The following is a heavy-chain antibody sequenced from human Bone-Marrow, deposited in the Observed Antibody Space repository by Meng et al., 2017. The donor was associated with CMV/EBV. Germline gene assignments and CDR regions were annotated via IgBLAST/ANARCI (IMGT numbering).Heavy chain of an antibody. CDR3: ARGRRGVVTIDY. CDR2: INHSGST. CDR1: GGSFSGYY. J-gene: IGHJ4*02. D-gene: IGHD3-22*01. V-gene: IGHV4-34*01. Sequence: GSLRLSCAVYGGSFSGYYWNWIRQPPGKGLEWIGEINHSGSTNYNPSLKSRVTISVDTSKNQFSLKLSSVTAADTAVYYCARGRRGVVTIDYWGQGTLVTVSS.